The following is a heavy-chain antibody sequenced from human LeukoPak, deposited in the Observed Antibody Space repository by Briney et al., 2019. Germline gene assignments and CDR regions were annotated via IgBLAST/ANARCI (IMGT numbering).Heavy chain of an antibody. CDR2: IYYSGST. Sequence: SETLSLTCTVSGGSISSGGYYWSWIRQHPGKGLEWIGYIYYSGSTYYNPSLKSRVTISVDMSKNQFSLKLSSVTAADTALYYCAGQIAAATLYYFDSWGQGTLVTVSS. D-gene: IGHD6-13*01. CDR3: AGQIAAATLYYFDS. V-gene: IGHV4-39*01. J-gene: IGHJ4*02. CDR1: GGSISSGGYY.